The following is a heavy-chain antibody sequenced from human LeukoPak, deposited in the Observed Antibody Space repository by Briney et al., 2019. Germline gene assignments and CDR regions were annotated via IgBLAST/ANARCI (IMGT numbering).Heavy chain of an antibody. D-gene: IGHD6-19*01. V-gene: IGHV3-48*03. Sequence: GGSLRLSCAASGFTFSSYEMNWVRQAPGKGLEWVSYISSSGSTIYYADSVKGRFTISRDNAKNSLYLQMNSLRAEDTAVYYCAREVSSGWPMGDAFDIWGQGTMATVSS. J-gene: IGHJ3*02. CDR2: ISSSGSTI. CDR1: GFTFSSYE. CDR3: AREVSSGWPMGDAFDI.